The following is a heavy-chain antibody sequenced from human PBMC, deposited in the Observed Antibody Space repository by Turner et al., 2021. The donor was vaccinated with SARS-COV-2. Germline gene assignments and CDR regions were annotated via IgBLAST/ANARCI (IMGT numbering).Heavy chain of an antibody. V-gene: IGHV3-7*03. CDR1: GFTCRIYS. CDR3: VRAAPRNCAGQTCSLFDY. CDR2: IVNPGGDT. D-gene: IGHD6-13*01. J-gene: IGHJ4*02. Sequence: EVQLVESRGVLVQPGESLRLSCASSGFTCRIYSMARVRQDPGRGMEWVATIVNPGGDTYDVDSVNGGFTVSRDMNSLYLQMISLRAEDKAIYYCVRAAPRNCAGQTCSLFDYWGQGTLVTVSS.